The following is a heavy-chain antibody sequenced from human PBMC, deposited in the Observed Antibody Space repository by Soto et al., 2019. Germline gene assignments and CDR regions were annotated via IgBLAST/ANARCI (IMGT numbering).Heavy chain of an antibody. V-gene: IGHV3-7*05. J-gene: IGHJ4*02. CDR2: IKQDGSEK. CDR3: ATEFGTMVRGVISYYFDN. Sequence: GGSLRLSCAASGFTFSSYWMSWVRQAPGKGLEWVANIKQDGSEKYYVDSVKGRFTISRDNAKNSLYLQMNSLRAEDTAVYYCATEFGTMVRGVISYYFDNWGQGTLVTVSS. D-gene: IGHD3-10*01. CDR1: GFTFSSYW.